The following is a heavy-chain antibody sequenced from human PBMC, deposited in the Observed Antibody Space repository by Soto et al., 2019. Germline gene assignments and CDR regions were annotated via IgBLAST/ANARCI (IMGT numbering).Heavy chain of an antibody. Sequence: GGSLRLSCAAAGFTFSSYGMHWVRQAPGKGLEWVAVIWHDGSNKYYADSVKGRFAISRDNSKNTLYLQMNSLRAEDTAVYYCARDPQGRHSIITNWFDPWGQGTLVTVSS. CDR2: IWHDGSNK. CDR1: GFTFSSYG. CDR3: ARDPQGRHSIITNWFDP. V-gene: IGHV3-33*01. D-gene: IGHD3-10*01. J-gene: IGHJ5*02.